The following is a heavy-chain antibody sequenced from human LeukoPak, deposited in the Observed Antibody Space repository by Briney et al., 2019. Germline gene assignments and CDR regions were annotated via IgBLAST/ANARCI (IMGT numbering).Heavy chain of an antibody. CDR3: ARSSYSSSSSV. CDR2: INSDGSEG. CDR1: GFTFSSYA. D-gene: IGHD6-6*01. V-gene: IGHV3-7*03. Sequence: GGSLRLSCAASGFTFSSYAMSWSRQAPGKGLEWVASINSDGSEGYYADVVKGRFTISRDNAKNSLYLQVNSLRAEDTAVYYCARSSYSSSSSVWGQGTMVTVSS. J-gene: IGHJ3*01.